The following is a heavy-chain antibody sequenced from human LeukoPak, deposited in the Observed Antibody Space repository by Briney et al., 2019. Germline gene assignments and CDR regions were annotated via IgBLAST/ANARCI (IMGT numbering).Heavy chain of an antibody. CDR3: AKGASVRSTLVDY. Sequence: GGSLRLSCVVSGFSVSDHYMSWVRQAPGKGLQWLSVIFADDLTYYEDSIKGRFTISRDRSQNTLYLQMKSLRAEDTAVYYCAKGASVRSTLVDYWGQGTLVTVSS. D-gene: IGHD5-12*01. CDR1: GFSVSDHY. V-gene: IGHV3-53*01. CDR2: IFADDLT. J-gene: IGHJ4*02.